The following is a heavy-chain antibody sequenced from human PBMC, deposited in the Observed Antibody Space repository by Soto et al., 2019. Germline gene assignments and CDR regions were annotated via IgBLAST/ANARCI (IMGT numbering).Heavy chain of an antibody. CDR2: IYSGGYT. D-gene: IGHD3-10*01. CDR3: ARPPGGGGY. V-gene: IGHV3-53*01. CDR1: GFTVSNHY. Sequence: EVQLVESGGGLIQPGGSLRLSCAVSGFTVSNHYMSWVRQAPGKGLEGVSVIYSGGYTAYGDSVKGRFTISRDNSKNTLYLQRNSRGPAATAVFFWARPPGGGGYWGQGTLVTVSS. J-gene: IGHJ4*02.